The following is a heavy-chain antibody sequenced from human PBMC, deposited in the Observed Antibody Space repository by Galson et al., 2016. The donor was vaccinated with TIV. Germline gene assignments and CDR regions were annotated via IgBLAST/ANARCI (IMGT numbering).Heavy chain of an antibody. J-gene: IGHJ1*01. CDR2: IYYSGST. D-gene: IGHD1-26*01. CDR1: GGSISNGGYF. Sequence: TLSLTCNVSGGSISNGGYFWSWIRLHPGKGLEWIGNIYYSGSTYYNPSPKSRVTISVDTSQNQFSLILRSVTAADTAVYYCARWADSGSYYDYFQDWGQGTLVTVSS. V-gene: IGHV4-31*03. CDR3: ARWADSGSYYDYFQD.